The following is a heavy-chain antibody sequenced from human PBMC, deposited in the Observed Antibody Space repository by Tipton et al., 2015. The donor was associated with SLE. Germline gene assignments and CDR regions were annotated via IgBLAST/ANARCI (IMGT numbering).Heavy chain of an antibody. D-gene: IGHD6-19*01. CDR2: TRNKANSYTT. CDR1: GFTFSDHY. V-gene: IGHV3-72*01. J-gene: IGHJ4*02. Sequence: SGFTFSDHYMDWVRQAPGKGLEWVGRTRNKANSYTTEYAASVKGRFTISRDDSKNSLYLQMNSLRAEDTAVYYCAREAPYSSGFDYWGQGTLVTVSS. CDR3: AREAPYSSGFDY.